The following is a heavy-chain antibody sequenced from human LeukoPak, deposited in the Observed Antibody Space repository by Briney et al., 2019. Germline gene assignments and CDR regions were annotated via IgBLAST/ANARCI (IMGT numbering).Heavy chain of an antibody. V-gene: IGHV4-4*02. Sequence: PSGTLSLTCAVSGDSVSSSHWWSWVRQPPGKGLEWIGEIYHSGSTNYNPYLKSRVTVSVDKSKNQFSLKLSSVTAADTAVYYCAREWNSGLLHWGQGTLVTVSS. D-gene: IGHD1/OR15-1a*01. CDR2: IYHSGST. CDR3: AREWNSGLLH. J-gene: IGHJ1*01. CDR1: GDSVSSSHW.